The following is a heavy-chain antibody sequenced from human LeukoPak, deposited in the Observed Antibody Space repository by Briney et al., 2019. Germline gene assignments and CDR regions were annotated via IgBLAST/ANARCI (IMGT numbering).Heavy chain of an antibody. Sequence: ASVKVSCKASGGTFSSYAISWVRQAPGQGLEWMGGTIPIFGTANYAQKFQGRVTITTDESTSTAYMELSSLRSEDTAVYYCARVGIAVANSLSWGQGTLVTVSS. D-gene: IGHD6-19*01. V-gene: IGHV1-69*05. J-gene: IGHJ4*02. CDR1: GGTFSSYA. CDR3: ARVGIAVANSLS. CDR2: TIPIFGTA.